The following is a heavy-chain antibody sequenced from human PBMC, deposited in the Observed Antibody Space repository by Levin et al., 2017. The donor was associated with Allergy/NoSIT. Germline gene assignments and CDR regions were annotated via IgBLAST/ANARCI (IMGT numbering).Heavy chain of an antibody. CDR3: AKLPEGDYYDSSGYYVLFDY. D-gene: IGHD3-22*01. V-gene: IGHV3-23*01. CDR1: GFTFSSYA. Sequence: GESLKISCAASGFTFSSYAMSWVRQAPGKGLEWVSAISGSGGSTYYADSVKGRFTISRDNSKNTLYLQMNSLRAEDTAVYYCAKLPEGDYYDSSGYYVLFDYWGQGTLVTVSS. CDR2: ISGSGGST. J-gene: IGHJ4*02.